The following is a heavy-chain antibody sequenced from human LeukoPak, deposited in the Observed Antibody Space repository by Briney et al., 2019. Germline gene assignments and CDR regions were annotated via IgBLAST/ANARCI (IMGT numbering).Heavy chain of an antibody. CDR1: GFTFSSYW. D-gene: IGHD6-19*01. J-gene: IGHJ3*02. V-gene: IGHV3-74*01. CDR2: INSDGSTT. CDR3: ASSRQWLVRDDAFDI. Sequence: GGSLRLSCAASGFTFSSYWMHWVRQAPGKGLVWVSRINSDGSTTSYADSVEGRFTISRDNSKNTLYLQMNSLRAEDTAVYYCASSRQWLVRDDAFDIWGQGTMVTVSS.